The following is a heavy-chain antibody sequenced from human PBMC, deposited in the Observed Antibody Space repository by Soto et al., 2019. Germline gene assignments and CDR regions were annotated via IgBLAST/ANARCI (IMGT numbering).Heavy chain of an antibody. CDR3: ARTYFDWLLYLDY. D-gene: IGHD3-9*01. V-gene: IGHV4-39*01. Sequence: SETLSLTCTVSGGSISSSSYYWGWIRQPPGKGLEWIGSIYYSGSTYYNPSLKSRVTISVDTSKNQFSLKLSSVTAADTAVYYCARTYFDWLLYLDYWGQGTLVTVSS. CDR1: GGSISSSSYY. CDR2: IYYSGST. J-gene: IGHJ4*02.